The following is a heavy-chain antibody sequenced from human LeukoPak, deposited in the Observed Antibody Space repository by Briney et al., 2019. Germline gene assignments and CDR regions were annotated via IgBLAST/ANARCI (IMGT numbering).Heavy chain of an antibody. CDR1: GYSFTSYW. J-gene: IGHJ4*02. CDR2: IDPSDSYT. V-gene: IGHV5-10-1*01. CDR3: ARQPHLTGPPDY. D-gene: IGHD3-9*01. Sequence: GESLKISCKGSGYSFTSYWISWVRQMPGKGLEWMGRIDPSDSYTNYSPSFQGHVTISADKSVSTAYLQWSSLKASDTAMYYCARQPHLTGPPDYWGQGTLVTVSS.